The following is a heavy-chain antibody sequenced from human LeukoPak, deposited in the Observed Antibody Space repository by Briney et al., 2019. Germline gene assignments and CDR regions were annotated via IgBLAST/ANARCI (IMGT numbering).Heavy chain of an antibody. D-gene: IGHD5-18*01. CDR1: GGSFSGYY. CDR3: ARVRLQLHYYYYGMDV. CDR2: INHSGST. Sequence: SETLSLTCAVYGGSFSGYYWSWIRQPPGKGLEWIGEINHSGSTNYNPSLKSRVTISVDTSKNQFSLKLSSVTAADTAVYYCARVRLQLHYYYYGMDVWGQGTTVTVSS. V-gene: IGHV4-34*01. J-gene: IGHJ6*02.